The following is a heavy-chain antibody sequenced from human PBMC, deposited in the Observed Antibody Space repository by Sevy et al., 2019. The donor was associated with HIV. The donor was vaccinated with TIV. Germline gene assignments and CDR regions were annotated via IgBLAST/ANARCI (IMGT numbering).Heavy chain of an antibody. D-gene: IGHD6-13*01. Sequence: GGSLRLSCAASGFTFSDYYMIWIRQAPGKGLEWVSYIRSSGFTMYYADSVKGRFTISRDNAKNSLYLQMNSLRAEDTAVYYCARDYGGAAGFFYYWGQGILVTVSS. CDR2: IRSSGFTM. CDR1: GFTFSDYY. V-gene: IGHV3-11*01. CDR3: ARDYGGAAGFFYY. J-gene: IGHJ4*02.